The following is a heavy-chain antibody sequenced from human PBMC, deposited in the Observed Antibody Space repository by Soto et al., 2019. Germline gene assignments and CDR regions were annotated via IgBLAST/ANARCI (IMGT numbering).Heavy chain of an antibody. D-gene: IGHD2-2*01. V-gene: IGHV1-2*02. CDR1: GYTFTGYY. CDR2: INPNSGGT. CDR3: ARWVVPAAYVDY. Sequence: QVQLVQSGAEVKKPGPSVKVSCKASGYTFTGYYMHWVRQAPGQGLEWMGWINPNSGGTNYAQKVQGRVTMTRDTTISTAYMELSRLRSDDTAVYYWARWVVPAAYVDYWGQGTLVTVSS. J-gene: IGHJ4*02.